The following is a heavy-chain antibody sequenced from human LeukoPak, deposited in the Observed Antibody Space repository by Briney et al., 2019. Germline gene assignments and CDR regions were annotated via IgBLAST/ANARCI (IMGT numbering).Heavy chain of an antibody. D-gene: IGHD1-14*01. V-gene: IGHV1-2*02. J-gene: IGHJ4*02. CDR2: INPNSGDT. Sequence: ASVKVSCKASGYTFTGYYMHWVRQAPGQGLEWMGWINPNSGDTNYAQKFQGRVTMTRDTSISTAYMELSRLRSDDTAVYYCARDPGGKGTNDWGQGTLVTVSS. CDR3: ARDPGGKGTND. CDR1: GYTFTGYY.